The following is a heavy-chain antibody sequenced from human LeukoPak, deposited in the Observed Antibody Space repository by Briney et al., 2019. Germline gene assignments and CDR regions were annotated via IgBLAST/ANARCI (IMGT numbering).Heavy chain of an antibody. CDR3: ARRSPGSGYFDY. J-gene: IGHJ4*02. Sequence: SETLSLTCTVSGGSISSYYWSWIRQPPGKGLEWIGYIYYSGSTNYNPSLKSRVTISVDTSKNQFSLKLSSVTAADTAVYYCARRSPGSGYFDYWGQGTLVTVSS. CDR1: GGSISSYY. V-gene: IGHV4-59*12. CDR2: IYYSGST. D-gene: IGHD1-1*01.